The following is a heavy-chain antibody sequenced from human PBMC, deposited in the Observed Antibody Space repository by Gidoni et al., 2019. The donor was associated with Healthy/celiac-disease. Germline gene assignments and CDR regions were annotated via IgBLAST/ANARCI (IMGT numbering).Heavy chain of an antibody. CDR3: ARDGPSGSDDAFDI. V-gene: IGHV1-69*08. Sequence: QVQLVPSGAGVKKPGSSVTVSCKASGGTFSSYTISWVRQAPGQGLEWMVRIIPSLGIANYAQKFQGRVTITANKSTSTAYMELSSLRSEDTAVYYCARDGPSGSDDAFDIWGQGTMVTVSS. CDR1: GGTFSSYT. CDR2: IIPSLGIA. J-gene: IGHJ3*02. D-gene: IGHD1-26*01.